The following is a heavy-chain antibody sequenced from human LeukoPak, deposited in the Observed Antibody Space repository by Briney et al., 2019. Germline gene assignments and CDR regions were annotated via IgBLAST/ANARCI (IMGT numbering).Heavy chain of an antibody. D-gene: IGHD5-12*01. V-gene: IGHV3-30*18. CDR2: ISYDGSSK. CDR1: GFTFSSTG. J-gene: IGHJ4*02. Sequence: PGGSLRLSCTASGFTFSSTGMHWVRQAPGKGLDWVASISYDGSSKKYVDSVKGRFTISRDNSKKTLYLQMNSLRSEDTAVYYCAKEGLRFFDFWGREPWSPSPQ. CDR3: AKEGLRFFDF.